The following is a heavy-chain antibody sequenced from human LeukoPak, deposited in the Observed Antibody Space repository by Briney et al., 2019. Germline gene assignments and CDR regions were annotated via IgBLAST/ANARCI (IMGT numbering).Heavy chain of an antibody. V-gene: IGHV4-34*01. J-gene: IGHJ4*02. D-gene: IGHD3-22*01. CDR3: ARSAMIVLTFFDY. CDR2: IYHSGST. CDR1: GGSFSGYY. Sequence: SETLSLTCAVYGGSFSGYYWSWIRQPPGKGLEWIGSIYHSGSTNYNPSLKSRVTISVDTSKNQFSLKLSSVTAADTAVYYCARSAMIVLTFFDYWGQGTLVTVSS.